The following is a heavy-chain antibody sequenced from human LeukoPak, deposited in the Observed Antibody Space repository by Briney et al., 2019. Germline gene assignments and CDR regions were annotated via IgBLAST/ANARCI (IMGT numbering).Heavy chain of an antibody. V-gene: IGHV4-59*11. CDR3: AMYTTGRGGHGY. CDR2: ILYTGTT. J-gene: IGHJ4*02. CDR1: GDSISDHH. Sequence: PSQTLSLTCTVSGDSISDHHWSWIRQPPGKGLEWIGYILYTGTTNYNPSLKSRVTISVDTSRNQFSLKLSSVTAADTAVYYCAMYTTGRGGHGYWGQGTLITVSA. D-gene: IGHD2/OR15-2a*01.